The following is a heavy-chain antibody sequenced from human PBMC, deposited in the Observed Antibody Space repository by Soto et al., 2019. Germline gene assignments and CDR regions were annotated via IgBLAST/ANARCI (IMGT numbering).Heavy chain of an antibody. D-gene: IGHD4-4*01. V-gene: IGHV5-10-1*03. J-gene: IGHJ6*02. CDR1: GYSFTTYW. CDR3: ARLGHDYSNSGMDV. Sequence: VQLVQSGAEVNKPGESLRISCTASGYSFTTYWINWVRQMPGKGLEWMGKIDPSGSDTTYSPSFQGHVTISADESITTAYLQWSSLKASDTAMYYCARLGHDYSNSGMDVWGQGTTVTVSS. CDR2: IDPSGSDT.